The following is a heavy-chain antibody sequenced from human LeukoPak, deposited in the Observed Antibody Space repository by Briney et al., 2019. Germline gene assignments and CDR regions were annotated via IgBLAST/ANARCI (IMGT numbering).Heavy chain of an antibody. Sequence: NPSETLSLTCAVYGGSFSGYYWSWIRQPPGKGLEWIGEINHSGSTNYNPSLKSRVTISVDTSKNQFSLKLSSVTAADTAVYYCARDGDYVDYWGQGTLVTVSS. CDR2: INHSGST. D-gene: IGHD4-17*01. J-gene: IGHJ4*02. V-gene: IGHV4-34*01. CDR1: GGSFSGYY. CDR3: ARDGDYVDY.